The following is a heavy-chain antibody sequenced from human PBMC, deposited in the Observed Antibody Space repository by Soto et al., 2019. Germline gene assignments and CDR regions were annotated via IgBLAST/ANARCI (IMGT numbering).Heavy chain of an antibody. J-gene: IGHJ1*01. D-gene: IGHD1-26*01. Sequence: EVQLLESGGGLVQPGGSLRLSCAASGFTFSSYAMCWVRQAPGKGLEWVSSISGSGGSTYYADSVKGRFTISRDNSKNTLYLQMNSLRAEDTAVYYCANRRGPNRPYSGSYTEYFQHWGQGTLVTVSS. V-gene: IGHV3-23*01. CDR3: ANRRGPNRPYSGSYTEYFQH. CDR1: GFTFSSYA. CDR2: ISGSGGST.